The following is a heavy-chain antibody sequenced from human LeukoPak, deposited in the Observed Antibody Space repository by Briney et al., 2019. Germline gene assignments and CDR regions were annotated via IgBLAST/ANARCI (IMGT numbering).Heavy chain of an antibody. J-gene: IGHJ5*02. CDR1: GYTFTSYG. D-gene: IGHD7-27*01. Sequence: GASVKVSCKASGYTFTSYGISWVRPAPGQGLAWMGWISAYHGNTNYAQKLQDRVTMTTDTSTSTDYMELRSLRSDDTAVYYCARAPATGDGSWFDPWGQGTLVTVSS. V-gene: IGHV1-18*01. CDR3: ARAPATGDGSWFDP. CDR2: ISAYHGNT.